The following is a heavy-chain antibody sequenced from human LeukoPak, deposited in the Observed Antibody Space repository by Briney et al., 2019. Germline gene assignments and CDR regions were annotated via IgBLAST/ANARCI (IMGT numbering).Heavy chain of an antibody. D-gene: IGHD6-19*01. CDR3: ARGIAVVGGWFDP. CDR2: IYYSGST. CDR1: GGSISSYY. Sequence: PSETLSLTCTVSGGSISSYYWSWIRQPPGKGLEWIGYIYYSGSTNYNPSLKSRVTISVDTSKNQSSLKLSSVTAADTAVYYCARGIAVVGGWFDPWGQGTLVTVSS. V-gene: IGHV4-59*01. J-gene: IGHJ5*02.